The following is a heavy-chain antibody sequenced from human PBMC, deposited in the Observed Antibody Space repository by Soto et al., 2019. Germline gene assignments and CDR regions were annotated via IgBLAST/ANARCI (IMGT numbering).Heavy chain of an antibody. CDR2: ISGSGGST. CDR3: ATTPYDSSGYYLGDYYYYGMDV. CDR1: GFTFSSYA. D-gene: IGHD3-22*01. J-gene: IGHJ6*01. V-gene: IGHV3-23*01. Sequence: GGSLRLSCAASGFTFSSYAMSWVRQAPGKGLEWVSAISGSGGSTYYADSVKGRFTISRDNSKNTLYLQMNSLRAEDTAVYYCATTPYDSSGYYLGDYYYYGMDVWGQGTTVTVYS.